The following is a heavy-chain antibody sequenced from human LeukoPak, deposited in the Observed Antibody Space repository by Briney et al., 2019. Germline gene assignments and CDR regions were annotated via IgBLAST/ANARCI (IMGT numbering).Heavy chain of an antibody. CDR3: ARGSEGSSLNWFDP. CDR2: ISSSSSYI. J-gene: IGHJ5*02. D-gene: IGHD6-6*01. Sequence: GGSLRLSCAASGFTFSSYSMNWVRQAPGKGLEWVSSISSSSSYIYYADSVKGRFTISRDNAKKSLYLQMNSVRAENTALYYCARGSEGSSLNWFDPWGQGTLVTVSS. V-gene: IGHV3-21*01. CDR1: GFTFSSYS.